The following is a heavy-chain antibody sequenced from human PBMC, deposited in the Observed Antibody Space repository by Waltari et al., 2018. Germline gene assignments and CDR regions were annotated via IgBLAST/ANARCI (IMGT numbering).Heavy chain of an antibody. CDR3: ARDGGRDWNSDNYYYYYYMDV. D-gene: IGHD1-7*01. J-gene: IGHJ6*03. CDR2: ISSSSSYI. Sequence: EVQLVESGGGLVKPGGSLRLSCAASGFTFSSYSMNWVRQAPGKGLEWVSSISSSSSYIYYADSVKGRFTISRDNAKNSLYLQMNSLRAEDTAVYYCARDGGRDWNSDNYYYYYYMDVWGKGTTVTVSS. CDR1: GFTFSSYS. V-gene: IGHV3-21*01.